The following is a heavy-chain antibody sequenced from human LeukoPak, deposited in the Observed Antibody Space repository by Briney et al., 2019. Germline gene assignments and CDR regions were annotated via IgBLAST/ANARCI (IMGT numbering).Heavy chain of an antibody. Sequence: LAGGSLRLSCAASGFTVSSNYMSWVRQAPGKRLEWVSIFYRGGSTYYADSVKGRFTVSRDNSKNILYLQMNSLRAEDTAVYYCARSQDGSGSYFYYFYIDVWGKGTTV. V-gene: IGHV3-66*01. CDR1: GFTVSSNY. D-gene: IGHD3-10*01. CDR2: FYRGGST. CDR3: ARSQDGSGSYFYYFYIDV. J-gene: IGHJ6*03.